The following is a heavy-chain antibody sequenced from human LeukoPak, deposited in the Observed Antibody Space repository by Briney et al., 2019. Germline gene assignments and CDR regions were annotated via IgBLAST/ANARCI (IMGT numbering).Heavy chain of an antibody. J-gene: IGHJ4*02. CDR3: ASFVYYGSGSYLRVFGY. V-gene: IGHV1-8*01. Sequence: ASVKVSCKASGYTFTSYDINWVRQATGQGLEWMGWMNPNSGNTGYAQKFQGRVTMTRNTSISTAYVELSSLRSEDTAVYYCASFVYYGSGSYLRVFGYWGQGTLVTVSS. CDR2: MNPNSGNT. CDR1: GYTFTSYD. D-gene: IGHD3-10*01.